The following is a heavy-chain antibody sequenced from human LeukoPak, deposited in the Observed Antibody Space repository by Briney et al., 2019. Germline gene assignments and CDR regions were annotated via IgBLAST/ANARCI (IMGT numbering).Heavy chain of an antibody. Sequence: ASVKVSCKASGGTFSSYAISWVRQAPGQGLEWVGGIIPIFGTANYAQKFQGRVTITADKSTSTAYMELSSLRSEDTAVYYCARVRSSNYDILTGYYSGERNDAFDIWGQGTMVTVSS. V-gene: IGHV1-69*06. D-gene: IGHD3-9*01. CDR1: GGTFSSYA. J-gene: IGHJ3*02. CDR3: ARVRSSNYDILTGYYSGERNDAFDI. CDR2: IIPIFGTA.